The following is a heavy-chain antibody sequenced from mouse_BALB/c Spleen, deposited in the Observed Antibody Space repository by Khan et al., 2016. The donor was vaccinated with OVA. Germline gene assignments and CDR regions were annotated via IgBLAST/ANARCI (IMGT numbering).Heavy chain of an antibody. CDR2: VSTGGGYT. J-gene: IGHJ3*01. CDR3: TRLAYYYDSEGFAY. D-gene: IGHD1-1*01. Sequence: DVMLVESGGDLVKPGGSLKLSCAASGFTFSTYGMSWVRQTPDKRLEWVATVSTGGGYTYYPDSVKERFTISRDNAKNTLYLQMSGLKSEDTAIFYCTRLAYYYDSEGFAYWGQGTLVTVSA. V-gene: IGHV5-6*02. CDR1: GFTFSTYG.